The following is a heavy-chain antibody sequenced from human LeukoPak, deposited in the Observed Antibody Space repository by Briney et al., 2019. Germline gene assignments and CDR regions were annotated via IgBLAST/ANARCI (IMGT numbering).Heavy chain of an antibody. V-gene: IGHV3-64*01. J-gene: IGHJ4*02. D-gene: IGHD4-17*01. Sequence: GGSLRLSCAASGFTFSSYAMHWVRQAPGKGLEYVSAISSNGGSTYYANSVKGRFTISRDNSKNTLYLQMGSLRAEDMAVYYCARGKGGVTTSPLGYWGQGTLVTVSS. CDR1: GFTFSSYA. CDR2: ISSNGGST. CDR3: ARGKGGVTTSPLGY.